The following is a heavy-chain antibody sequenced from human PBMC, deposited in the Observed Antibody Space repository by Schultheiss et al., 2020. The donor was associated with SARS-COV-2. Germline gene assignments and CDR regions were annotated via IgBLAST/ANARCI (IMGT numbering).Heavy chain of an antibody. CDR3: ARLPFDKIGAAAGTSRLYYFDY. CDR2: IYPGDSDT. CDR1: GYSFTSYW. D-gene: IGHD6-13*01. V-gene: IGHV5-51*01. J-gene: IGHJ4*02. Sequence: GGSLRLSCKGSGYSFTSYWIGWVRQMPGKGLEWMGIIYPGDSDTRYSPSFQGQVTISADKSISTAYLQWSSLKASDTAMYYCARLPFDKIGAAAGTSRLYYFDYWGQGTLVTVSS.